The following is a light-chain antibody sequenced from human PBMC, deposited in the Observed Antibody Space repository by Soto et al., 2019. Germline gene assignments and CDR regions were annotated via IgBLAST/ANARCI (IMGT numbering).Light chain of an antibody. Sequence: QLVLTQPPSVSGAPGQRVTISCTGSSSNIGAGYDVHWYQQLPGTAPKLLIYGNSNRPSGVPDRFSGSKSGTSASLAITGLQAEDEADYYCQSYDSSLSGVVFGGGTKQTVL. CDR3: QSYDSSLSGVV. V-gene: IGLV1-40*01. CDR2: GNS. J-gene: IGLJ2*01. CDR1: SSNIGAGYD.